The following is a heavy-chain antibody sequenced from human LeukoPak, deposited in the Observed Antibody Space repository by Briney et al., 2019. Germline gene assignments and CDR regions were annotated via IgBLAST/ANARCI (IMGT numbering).Heavy chain of an antibody. V-gene: IGHV4-39*01. D-gene: IGHD1-26*01. CDR1: GDSISSSNFY. J-gene: IGHJ4*02. CDR2: IFYSGST. CDR3: ARCITYRDDLDY. Sequence: PSETLSLTCTVSGDSISSSNFYWGWIRQPPGKGLQWIGSIFYSGSTYYSPSLKSRATISVDTSKNQFSLKLSSVTAADTAMYYCARCITYRDDLDYWGQGIPVTVSS.